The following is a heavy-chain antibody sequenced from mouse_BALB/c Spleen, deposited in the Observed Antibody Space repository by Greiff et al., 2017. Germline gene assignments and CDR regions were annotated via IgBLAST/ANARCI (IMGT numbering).Heavy chain of an antibody. D-gene: IGHD5-1-1*01. V-gene: IGHV5-6*02. CDR1: GFTFSSYG. Sequence: DVMLVESGGDLVKPGGSLKLSCAASGFTFSSYGMSWVRQTPDKRLEWVATISSGGSYTYYPDSVKGRFTISRDNAKNTLYLQMSSLKSEDTAMYYCARHTGEAWFAYWGQGTLVTVSA. J-gene: IGHJ3*01. CDR2: ISSGGSYT. CDR3: ARHTGEAWFAY.